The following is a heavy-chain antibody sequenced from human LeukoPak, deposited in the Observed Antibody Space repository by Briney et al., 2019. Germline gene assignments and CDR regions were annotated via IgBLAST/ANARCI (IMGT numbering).Heavy chain of an antibody. J-gene: IGHJ6*03. CDR3: ARTMKIRDYYYYYMDV. V-gene: IGHV1-69*05. CDR2: IIPIFGTA. D-gene: IGHD3-3*01. Sequence: ASVKVSCKASGGTFSSNAISWVRQAPGQGLERMGGIIPIFGTANYAQKFQGRVTITTDESTSTAYMELSSLRSEDTAVYYCARTMKIRDYYYYYMDVWGKGTTVTVSS. CDR1: GGTFSSNA.